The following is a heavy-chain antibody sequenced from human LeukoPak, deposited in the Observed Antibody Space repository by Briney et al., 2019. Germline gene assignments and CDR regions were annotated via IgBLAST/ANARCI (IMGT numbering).Heavy chain of an antibody. D-gene: IGHD3-22*01. CDR3: ARDSPLYYYDSSGYYSGSGAFDI. Sequence: SETLSLTCTVSGGSISSGSYCWSWIRQPAGKGLEWIGHIYSSGSTNYNPSLKSRVTISVDTSKNQFSLKLGSVTAADTAVYYCARDSPLYYYDSSGYYSGSGAFDIWGQGTMVTVSS. V-gene: IGHV4-61*09. J-gene: IGHJ3*02. CDR1: GGSISSGSYC. CDR2: IYSSGST.